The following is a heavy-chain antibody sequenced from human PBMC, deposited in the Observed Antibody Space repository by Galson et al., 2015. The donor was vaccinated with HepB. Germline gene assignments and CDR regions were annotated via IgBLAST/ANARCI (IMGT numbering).Heavy chain of an antibody. V-gene: IGHV1-46*01. J-gene: IGHJ6*03. CDR1: GYTFTSCY. D-gene: IGHD2-2*01. CDR3: ARARLPPVIVVVPAAAYYMDV. Sequence: SVKVSCKASGYTFTSCYMHWVRQAPGQGLEWMGIINPSGGSTSYAQKFQGRVTMTRDTSTSTVYMELSSLRSEDTAVYYCARARLPPVIVVVPAAAYYMDVWGKGTTVTVSS. CDR2: INPSGGST.